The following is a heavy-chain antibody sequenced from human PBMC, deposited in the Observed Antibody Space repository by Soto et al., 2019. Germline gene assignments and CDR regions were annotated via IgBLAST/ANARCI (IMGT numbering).Heavy chain of an antibody. D-gene: IGHD3-22*01. J-gene: IGHJ4*02. CDR2: ISSSSSYI. Sequence: GESLRLSCSASGFTFSSYSMNWVRQAPGKGLEWVSSISSSSSYIYYADSVKGRFTISRDNAKNSLYLQMNSLRAEDTAVYYCARHYYYDSSGVGTYYFDGWGQGTLVTV. V-gene: IGHV3-21*01. CDR1: GFTFSSYS. CDR3: ARHYYYDSSGVGTYYFDG.